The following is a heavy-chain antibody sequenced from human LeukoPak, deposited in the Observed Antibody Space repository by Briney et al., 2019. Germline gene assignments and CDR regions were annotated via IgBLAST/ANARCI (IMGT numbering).Heavy chain of an antibody. V-gene: IGHV4-61*02. J-gene: IGHJ3*02. D-gene: IGHD3-9*01. CDR2: IYTSGST. CDR1: GGSISSGSYY. Sequence: SETLSLTCTVSGGSISSGSYYWSWIRQPAGKGLEWIGRIYTSGSTNYNPSLKSRVTISVDTSKSQFSLKLSSVTAADTAVYYCARRHVLRYFDWLPRDAFDIWGQGTMVTVSS. CDR3: ARRHVLRYFDWLPRDAFDI.